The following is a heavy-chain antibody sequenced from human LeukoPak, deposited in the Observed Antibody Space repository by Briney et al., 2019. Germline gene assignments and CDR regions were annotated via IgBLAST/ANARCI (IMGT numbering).Heavy chain of an antibody. V-gene: IGHV3-21*01. CDR1: GFTFSSYS. Sequence: GGSLRLSCAASGFTFSSYSMNWVRQAPGKGLEWVSSISSSSSYIYYADSVKGRFTISRDNAKNSLYLQMNSLRAEGTAVYYCARDLTDGSGMSDYWGQGTLVTVSS. CDR3: ARDLTDGSGMSDY. CDR2: ISSSSSYI. D-gene: IGHD3-10*01. J-gene: IGHJ4*02.